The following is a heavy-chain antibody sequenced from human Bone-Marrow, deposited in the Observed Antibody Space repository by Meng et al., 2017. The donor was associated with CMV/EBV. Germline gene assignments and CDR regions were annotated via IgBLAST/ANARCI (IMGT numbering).Heavy chain of an antibody. V-gene: IGHV4-39*07. CDR1: GGSISSSSYY. Sequence: SVTLSLNCTVSGGSISSSSYYWGWIRQPPGKGLEWIGSIYYSGSTYYNPTLKSRVTISVDTSKNQFSLKLSSVTAADTAVYYCAGIGDTIFGVVIHDNWFDPWGQGTLVTVSS. CDR3: AGIGDTIFGVVIHDNWFDP. CDR2: IYYSGST. J-gene: IGHJ5*02. D-gene: IGHD3-3*01.